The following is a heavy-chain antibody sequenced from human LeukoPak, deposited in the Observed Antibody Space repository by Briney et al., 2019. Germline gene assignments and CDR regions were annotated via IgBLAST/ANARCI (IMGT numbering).Heavy chain of an antibody. CDR3: AISISSSWYYFDY. CDR1: GFTFSSYA. V-gene: IGHV3-30-3*01. J-gene: IGHJ4*02. CDR2: ISYDGSSK. Sequence: PGGSLRLSCAASGFTFSSYAMHWVRQAPGKGLEWVAVISYDGSSKYYADSVKGRFTISRDNSKNTLYLQMNGLRAEDTAVYYCAISISSSWYYFDYWGQGTLVTVSS. D-gene: IGHD6-13*01.